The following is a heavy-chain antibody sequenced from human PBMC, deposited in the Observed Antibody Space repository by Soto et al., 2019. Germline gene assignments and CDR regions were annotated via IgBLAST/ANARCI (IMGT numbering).Heavy chain of an antibody. CDR1: GYTFTSYA. CDR3: AREERDGHYYFDY. J-gene: IGHJ4*02. Sequence: ASVKVSCKASGYTFTSYAMHWVRQAPGQRLEWMGWINAGNGNTKYSQKFQGRVTITRDTSASTAYMELSSLRSEDTAVYYCAREERDGHYYFDYWGQGTLVTVSS. D-gene: IGHD4-17*01. V-gene: IGHV1-3*01. CDR2: INAGNGNT.